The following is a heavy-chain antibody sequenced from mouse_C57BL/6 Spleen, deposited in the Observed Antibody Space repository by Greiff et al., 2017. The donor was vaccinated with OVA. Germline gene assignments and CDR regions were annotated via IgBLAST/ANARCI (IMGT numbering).Heavy chain of an antibody. J-gene: IGHJ1*03. D-gene: IGHD4-1*01. CDR3: ARQLGLWYFDV. CDR1: GFTFSSYT. V-gene: IGHV5-9*01. CDR2: ISGGGGNT. Sequence: EVQGVESGGGLVKPGGSLKLSCAASGFTFSSYTMSWVRQTPEKRLEWVATISGGGGNTYYPDSVKGRFTISRDNAKNTLYLQMSSLRSEDTALYYCARQLGLWYFDVWGTGTTVTVSS.